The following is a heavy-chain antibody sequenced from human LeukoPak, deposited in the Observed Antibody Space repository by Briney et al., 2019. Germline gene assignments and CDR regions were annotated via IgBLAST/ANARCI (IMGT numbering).Heavy chain of an antibody. CDR1: GFTFSSYG. D-gene: IGHD2-21*02. CDR2: ISGSGGST. V-gene: IGHV3-23*01. CDR3: AKIAYCGGDCPYYFDY. Sequence: GGTLRLSCAASGFTFSSYGMSWVRQAPGKGLEWVSAISGSGGSTYYADSVKGRFTISRDNSKNTLYLQMNSLRAEDTAVYYCAKIAYCGGDCPYYFDYWGQGTLVTVSS. J-gene: IGHJ4*02.